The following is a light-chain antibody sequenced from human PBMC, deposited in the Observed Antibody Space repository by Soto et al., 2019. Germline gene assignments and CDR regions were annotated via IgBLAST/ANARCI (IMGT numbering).Light chain of an antibody. CDR2: DAS. J-gene: IGKJ4*01. CDR1: QSVSSY. CDR3: QQGSNSSLT. Sequence: ESVFTQSPATLSLSPGERATLSCRASQSVSSYLAWYQQKPGQAPRLLIYDASNRATGIPARFSGSGSGTDFTLTISSLLPYDFSGYDCQQGSNSSLTFRGATK. V-gene: IGKV3-11*01.